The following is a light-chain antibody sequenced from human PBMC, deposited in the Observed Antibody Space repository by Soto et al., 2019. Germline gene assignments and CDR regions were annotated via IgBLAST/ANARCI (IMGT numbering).Light chain of an antibody. Sequence: SVLTHSPGTLSLSQGERATLSCRASQSVSSSYLAWYQQKPGQAPRLLIYGASSRATGIPDRFSGSGSGTDFTLTISRLEPEDFAVYYCQQYGSSPRTFGQGSMVDIK. CDR1: QSVSSSY. CDR3: QQYGSSPRT. J-gene: IGKJ1*01. V-gene: IGKV3-20*01. CDR2: GAS.